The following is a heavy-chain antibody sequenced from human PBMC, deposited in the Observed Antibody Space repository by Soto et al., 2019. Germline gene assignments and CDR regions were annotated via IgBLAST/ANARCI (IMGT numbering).Heavy chain of an antibody. CDR1: GGSISSNNW. Sequence: PSETLSLTCAVSGGSISSNNWWNCVRQPPGKGLEWVGNIYYNGSTYYSPSLKSRVTVWFDTSKNQFSLRLTSVTAADTAVYYCARYRISGSWSKFDYWGQGTRVTVSS. CDR2: IYYNGST. CDR3: ARYRISGSWSKFDY. J-gene: IGHJ4*02. V-gene: IGHV4-4*02. D-gene: IGHD6-13*01.